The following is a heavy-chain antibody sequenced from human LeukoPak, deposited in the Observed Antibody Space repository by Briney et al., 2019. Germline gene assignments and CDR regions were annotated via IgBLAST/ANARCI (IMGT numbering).Heavy chain of an antibody. CDR1: GFTFTNYA. V-gene: IGHV3-23*01. J-gene: IGHJ5*02. D-gene: IGHD1-26*01. CDR2: ISGSGART. CDR3: ARGGDQVGATQVGAS. Sequence: GGSLRLSCAASGFTFTNYAMSWVRQAPGKGLEWVSAISGSGARTYYADSVKGRFTVSRDNSKNTMDLQMHSLRAEDTAVYYCARGGDQVGATQVGASWGQGTLVTVSS.